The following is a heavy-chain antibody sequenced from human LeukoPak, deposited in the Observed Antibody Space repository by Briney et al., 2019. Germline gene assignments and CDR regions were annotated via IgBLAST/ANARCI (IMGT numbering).Heavy chain of an antibody. CDR3: ARGDSGVRWFDP. Sequence: SETLSLTCTVSGYSIIRGFYWGWFRQTPGKGLGRSGSIYHSGTTHYNPSLNSRVTISVDTSQDQFSLRLSSVTAADTAIYYCARGDSGVRWFDPWGQGALVTVSS. V-gene: IGHV4-38-2*02. CDR2: IYHSGTT. J-gene: IGHJ5*02. D-gene: IGHD6-19*01. CDR1: GYSIIRGFY.